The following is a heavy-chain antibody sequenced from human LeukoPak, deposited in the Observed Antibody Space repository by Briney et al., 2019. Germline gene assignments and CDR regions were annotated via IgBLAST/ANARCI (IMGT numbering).Heavy chain of an antibody. CDR3: AKHGEAYADSKTDY. V-gene: IGHV3-23*01. J-gene: IGHJ4*02. Sequence: GGSLRLSCAASGFTFSSYAMRWVRQPPGEGLDWVSAISSSGGSTYYADSVKGRFTISRDNSKNTLYLQMNSLRADDTAVYYCAKHGEAYADSKTDYWGQGTLVTVSS. D-gene: IGHD3-10*01. CDR1: GFTFSSYA. CDR2: ISSSGGST.